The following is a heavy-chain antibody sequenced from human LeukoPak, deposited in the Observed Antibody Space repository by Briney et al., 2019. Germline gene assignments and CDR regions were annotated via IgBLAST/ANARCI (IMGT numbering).Heavy chain of an antibody. CDR1: GFTFSSYW. V-gene: IGHV3-7*03. D-gene: IGHD3-16*01. CDR3: ARGGGLDV. Sequence: GGSLRLSCAASGFTFSSYWMNWARQAPGKGLEWGASINHNGNVNYYVDSVKGRFTISRDNAKNSLYLQMSNLRAEDTAVYFCARGGGLDVWGQGATVTVSS. CDR2: INHNGNVN. J-gene: IGHJ6*02.